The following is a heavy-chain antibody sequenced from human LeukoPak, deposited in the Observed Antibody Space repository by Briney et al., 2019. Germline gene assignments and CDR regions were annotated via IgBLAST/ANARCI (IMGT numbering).Heavy chain of an antibody. CDR2: ISSSSSYI. V-gene: IGHV3-21*01. Sequence: GGSLRLSCAASGFTFSDYTMNWVRQAPGKGLEWVSSISSSSSYIYFANSVRGRFTIYRDNAKNSLYLQMNSLRAGDTAVYYCAKDSPSRTATTEVPVDYWGQGTLVTVSS. CDR1: GFTFSDYT. D-gene: IGHD5-24*01. J-gene: IGHJ4*02. CDR3: AKDSPSRTATTEVPVDY.